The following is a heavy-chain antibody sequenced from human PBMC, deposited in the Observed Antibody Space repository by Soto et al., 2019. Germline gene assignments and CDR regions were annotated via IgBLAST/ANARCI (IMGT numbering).Heavy chain of an antibody. CDR1: GGSFSGYY. D-gene: IGHD3-16*02. Sequence: SETLSLTCAVYGGSFSGYYWSWIRQPPGKGLEWIGEINHSGSTNYNPSLKSRVTISVDTSKDQFSLKLSSVTAADTAVYYCARVRVVYDYVGGSYLYSLHGMDVWGQGTTVTVSS. CDR2: INHSGST. V-gene: IGHV4-34*01. CDR3: ARVRVVYDYVGGSYLYSLHGMDV. J-gene: IGHJ6*02.